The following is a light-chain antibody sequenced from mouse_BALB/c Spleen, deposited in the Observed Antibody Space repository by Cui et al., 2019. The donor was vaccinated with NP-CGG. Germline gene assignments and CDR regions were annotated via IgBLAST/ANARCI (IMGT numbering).Light chain of an antibody. CDR1: SSVSSSY. V-gene: IGKV4-78*01. CDR3: QQWSGNPVT. J-gene: IGKJ5*01. CDR2: SIS. Sequence: QIVLTQSPAIMSASPGELVTMTCSASSSVSSSYLYWYQQKSGSSPKLWIYSISNLTSGVPARFSGSGSGTSYSLTINSMEAEDAATYYCQQWSGNPVTFGAGTKLELK.